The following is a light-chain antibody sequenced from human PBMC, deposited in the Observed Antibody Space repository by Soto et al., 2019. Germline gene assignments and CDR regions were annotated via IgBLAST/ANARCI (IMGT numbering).Light chain of an antibody. J-gene: IGKJ2*01. V-gene: IGKV3-20*01. Sequence: EIVLTQSPGTLSLSPGERATLSSRASQSVSSTYVAWYQQKPGQAPRLIIYGASSRATGIPDRFSGSGSGTDFTLSISRLEPEDVAVYYCQQYDSSLYTFGQGTKLEIK. CDR1: QSVSSTY. CDR3: QQYDSSLYT. CDR2: GAS.